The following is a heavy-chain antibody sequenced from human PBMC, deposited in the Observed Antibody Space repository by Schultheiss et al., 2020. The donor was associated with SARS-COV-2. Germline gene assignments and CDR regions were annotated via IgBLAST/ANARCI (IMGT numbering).Heavy chain of an antibody. CDR3: ARGRGDGDYDPHRYYYYGMDV. CDR2: IYHSGST. Sequence: SETLSLTCTVSGGSISSSSYYWGWIRQPPGKGLEWIGSIYHSGSTYYNPSLKSRVTISVDTSKNQFSLKLSSVTAADTAVYYCARGRGDGDYDPHRYYYYGMDVWGQGTTVTVSS. J-gene: IGHJ6*02. CDR1: GGSISSSSYY. V-gene: IGHV4-39*07. D-gene: IGHD4-17*01.